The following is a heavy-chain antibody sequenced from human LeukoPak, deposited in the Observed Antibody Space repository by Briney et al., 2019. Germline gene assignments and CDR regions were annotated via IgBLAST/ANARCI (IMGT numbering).Heavy chain of an antibody. V-gene: IGHV3-23*01. CDR2: ISGSGDTT. J-gene: IGHJ4*02. CDR3: AKSRGESRGASNY. D-gene: IGHD1-26*01. CDR1: GFTFSSYA. Sequence: GGSLRLSCAASGFTFSSYAMNWVRQAPGKGLEWVPFISGSGDTTYYADSVKGRFTISRDSSKNTLYLQMNSLRAEDTAVYYCAKSRGESRGASNYWGQGTLVTVSS.